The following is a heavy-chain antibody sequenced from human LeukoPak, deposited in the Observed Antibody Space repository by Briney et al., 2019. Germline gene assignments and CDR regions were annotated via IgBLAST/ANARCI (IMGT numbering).Heavy chain of an antibody. CDR3: AHTSGVIARRVAFDI. J-gene: IGHJ3*02. CDR2: IYWNDDK. CDR1: GFSLSTSGVG. D-gene: IGHD2-21*01. V-gene: IGHV2-5*01. Sequence: ESGPTLVNPTQTLTLTCTFSGFSLSTSGVGVGWIRQPPGKALEWLALIYWNDDKRYSPSLKSRLTITKDTSKNQVVLTMTNMDPVDTATYYCAHTSGVIARRVAFDIWGQGTMVTVSS.